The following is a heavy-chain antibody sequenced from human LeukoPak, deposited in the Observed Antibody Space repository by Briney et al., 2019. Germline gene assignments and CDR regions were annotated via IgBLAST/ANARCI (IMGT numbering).Heavy chain of an antibody. CDR2: IWYDGSNK. CDR1: GFTFSSYG. Sequence: GGSLRLSCAASGFTFSSYGMHWVRQAPSKGLEWVAVIWYDGSNKYYADSVRGRFTISRDNSKNTLYLQMNSLRAEDTAVYYCAKDYPYDSSGYGFDYWGQGTLVTVSS. CDR3: AKDYPYDSSGYGFDY. J-gene: IGHJ4*02. D-gene: IGHD3-22*01. V-gene: IGHV3-33*06.